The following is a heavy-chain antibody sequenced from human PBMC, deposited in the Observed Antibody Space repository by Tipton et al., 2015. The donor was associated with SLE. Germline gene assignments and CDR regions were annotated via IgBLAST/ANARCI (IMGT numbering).Heavy chain of an antibody. D-gene: IGHD3-22*01. J-gene: IGHJ4*02. Sequence: SLRLSCAASGFTFDDYAMHWVRQAPGKGLEWVSGISWNSGSIGYADSVKGRFTISRDNAKNSLYLQINSLRAEDTALYYCAKDMYSSGTYFDYWGQGTLVTVSS. CDR2: ISWNSGSI. CDR3: AKDMYSSGTYFDY. V-gene: IGHV3-9*01. CDR1: GFTFDDYA.